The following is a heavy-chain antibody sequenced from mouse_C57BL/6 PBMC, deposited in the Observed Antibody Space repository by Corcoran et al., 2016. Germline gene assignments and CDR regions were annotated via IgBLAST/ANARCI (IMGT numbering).Heavy chain of an antibody. CDR1: GYTFSTYG. D-gene: IGHD2-3*01. Sequence: QIQLVQSGQELNKPGETVKISCKASGYTFSTYGMSWVKQAPGKGLKWMGWINTYSGVPTYADDFKGRFAFSLETSASTAYLQINNIKNEDTATYFCARWDGYYAMDYWGQGTSVTVSS. CDR3: ARWDGYYAMDY. CDR2: INTYSGVP. V-gene: IGHV9-3*01. J-gene: IGHJ4*01.